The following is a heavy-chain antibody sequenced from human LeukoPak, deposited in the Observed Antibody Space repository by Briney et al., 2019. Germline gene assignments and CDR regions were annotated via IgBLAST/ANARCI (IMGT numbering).Heavy chain of an antibody. CDR2: IYYSGST. D-gene: IGHD2-2*01. CDR3: ARADQLLFDAFDI. CDR1: GGSISSYY. V-gene: IGHV4-59*01. J-gene: IGHJ3*02. Sequence: SETLSLTCTVSGGSISSYYWSWIRQPPEKGLEWIGYIYYSGSTNYNPSLKSRVTIAVDTSKNQFSLKLSSVTAADTAVYYCARADQLLFDAFDIWGQGTMVTVSS.